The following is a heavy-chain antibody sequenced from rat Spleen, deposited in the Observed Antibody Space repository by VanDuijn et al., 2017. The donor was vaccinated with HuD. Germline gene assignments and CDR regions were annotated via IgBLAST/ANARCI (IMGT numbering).Heavy chain of an antibody. V-gene: IGHV5S23*01. CDR3: ARHGNYYDGSLGYVMDA. D-gene: IGHD1-12*02. CDR2: ISPSGGST. Sequence: EVQLVESGGGLVQPGRSLKLSCAASGFTFSNYDMAWVRQAPTKGLEWVASISPSGGSTYYRDSVKGRFTVSRDNAKSTLYLQMDSLRSEDTATYYCARHGNYYDGSLGYVMDAWGQGASVTVSS. CDR1: GFTFSNYD. J-gene: IGHJ4*01.